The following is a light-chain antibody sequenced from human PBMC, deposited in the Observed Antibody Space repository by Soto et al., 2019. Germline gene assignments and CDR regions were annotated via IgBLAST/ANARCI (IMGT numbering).Light chain of an antibody. CDR3: QQRSNGPIT. Sequence: EIVLTQSPVTLSLSPGERATLSCRASQSVSRYLAWYQQKPDQAPRLLIYDAFNRATGIPARFSGSGSGTDFTLTISSLEPEDFVVYYCQQRSNGPITFGQGTRLEIK. J-gene: IGKJ5*01. CDR1: QSVSRY. CDR2: DAF. V-gene: IGKV3-11*01.